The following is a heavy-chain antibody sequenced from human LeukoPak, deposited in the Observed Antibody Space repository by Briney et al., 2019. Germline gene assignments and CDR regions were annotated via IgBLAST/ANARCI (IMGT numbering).Heavy chain of an antibody. V-gene: IGHV4-59*08. Sequence: SGTLSLTCTVSGGSISSYYWSWIRQPPGKGPEWIGSIFHSGSVYYNPSLKSRVTISIDPSKNRFSLKLTSVTAADTAIYYCARVVASTSIDSWGQGTLVTVSS. CDR1: GGSISSYY. D-gene: IGHD2-15*01. CDR3: ARVVASTSIDS. CDR2: IFHSGSV. J-gene: IGHJ4*02.